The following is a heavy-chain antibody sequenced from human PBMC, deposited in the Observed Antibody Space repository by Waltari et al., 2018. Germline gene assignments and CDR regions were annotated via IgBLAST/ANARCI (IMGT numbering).Heavy chain of an antibody. CDR2: SNHSGST. D-gene: IGHD2-21*01. CDR1: GGSFRGDF. CDR3: ARPQSEVIAKQGPGWFDP. V-gene: IGHV4-34*01. Sequence: HVQLQQRGAGVLKPSETLSLTCADDGGSFRGDFGRWPRHPPGKGLEWIGDSNHSGSTNYNPSLKSRVTISVDTSKNQFSLKLSSVTAADTAVYYCARPQSEVIAKQGPGWFDPWGQGTLVTVSS. J-gene: IGHJ5*02.